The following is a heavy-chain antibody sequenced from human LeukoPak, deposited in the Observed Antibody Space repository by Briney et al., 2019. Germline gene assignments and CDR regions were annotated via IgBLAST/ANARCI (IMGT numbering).Heavy chain of an antibody. CDR1: GFTFSSYE. CDR2: ISWNSGSI. D-gene: IGHD6-13*01. V-gene: IGHV3-9*01. Sequence: GGSLRLSCAASGFTFSSYEMNWVRQAPGKGLEWVSGISWNSGSIGYADSVKGRFTISRDNAKNSLYLQMNSLRAEDTALYYCAKSRYSSSWYYFDYWGQGTLVTVSS. J-gene: IGHJ4*02. CDR3: AKSRYSSSWYYFDY.